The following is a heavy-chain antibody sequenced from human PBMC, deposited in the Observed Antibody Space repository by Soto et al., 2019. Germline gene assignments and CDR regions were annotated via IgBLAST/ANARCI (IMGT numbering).Heavy chain of an antibody. CDR2: VNGGGDIT. Sequence: EVQLLESGGGLEQPGGSLRLSCAAAKFTFSSNSMIWVRQAPGKGLEWVSGVNGGGDITYYAESVKGRFTISRDNSKNTLYLQMNSVRAEDTAVFYCARGHFGVTMDVWGQGTTVTVSS. V-gene: IGHV3-23*01. CDR3: ARGHFGVTMDV. CDR1: KFTFSSNS. D-gene: IGHD3-3*01. J-gene: IGHJ6*02.